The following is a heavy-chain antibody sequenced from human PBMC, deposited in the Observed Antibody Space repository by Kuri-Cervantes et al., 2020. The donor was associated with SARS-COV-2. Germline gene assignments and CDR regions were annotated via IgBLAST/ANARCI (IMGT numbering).Heavy chain of an antibody. CDR1: GFTFSGYG. Sequence: LSLTCAASGFTFSGYGMHWVRQAPGKGLEWVAFIRYDGSNKYYADSVKGRFTISRDNSKNTLYLQMNSLRAEDTAVYYCAKDQGDSYGISYFDYWGQGTLVTVSS. V-gene: IGHV3-30*02. CDR3: AKDQGDSYGISYFDY. CDR2: IRYDGSNK. D-gene: IGHD5-18*01. J-gene: IGHJ4*02.